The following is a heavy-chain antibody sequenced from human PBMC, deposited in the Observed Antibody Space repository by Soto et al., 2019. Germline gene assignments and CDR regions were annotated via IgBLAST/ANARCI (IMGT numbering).Heavy chain of an antibody. CDR3: ARDSLGVRGPTWFDP. Sequence: PAESRPLTGTVSGGCMSSYYWSWIRQPPGKGLEWIGYIYYSGSTNYNPSLKSRVTISVETSKNQFSLQLSSGTAADTAVYYCARDSLGVRGPTWFDPWRQGTLGTASS. CDR2: IYYSGST. J-gene: IGHJ5*02. D-gene: IGHD3-10*01. V-gene: IGHV4-59*01. CDR1: GGCMSSYY.